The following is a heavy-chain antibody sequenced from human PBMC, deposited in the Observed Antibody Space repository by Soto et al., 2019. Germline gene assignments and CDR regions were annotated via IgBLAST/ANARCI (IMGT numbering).Heavy chain of an antibody. J-gene: IGHJ4*02. V-gene: IGHV3-21*01. Sequence: PGGSLRLSCAASGFTFSSYSMNWVRQAPGKGLEWVSSISSSSSYIYYADSVKGRFTISRDNAKNSLYLQMNSLRAEDTAVYYCAISVSGSYDSFDYWGQGXLVTVYS. CDR2: ISSSSSYI. CDR3: AISVSGSYDSFDY. D-gene: IGHD1-26*01. CDR1: GFTFSSYS.